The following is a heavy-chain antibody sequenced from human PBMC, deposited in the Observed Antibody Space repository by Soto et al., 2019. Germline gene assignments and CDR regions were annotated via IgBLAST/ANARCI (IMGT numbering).Heavy chain of an antibody. CDR2: IWYDGSNK. CDR3: ARGDARVIVGAFDI. J-gene: IGHJ3*02. CDR1: GFTFSSYG. D-gene: IGHD3-16*02. V-gene: IGHV3-33*01. Sequence: QVQLVESGGGVVQPGRSLRLSCAASGFTFSSYGMHWVRQAPGKGLEWVAVIWYDGSNKYYADSVKGRFTIPRDNSTNTLYLQMNSRRAEETAVYYWARGDARVIVGAFDIRAQGTMVTVSS.